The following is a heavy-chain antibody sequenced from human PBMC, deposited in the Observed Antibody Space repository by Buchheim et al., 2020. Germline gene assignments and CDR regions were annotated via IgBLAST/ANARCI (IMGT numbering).Heavy chain of an antibody. CDR2: MDGSGRS. V-gene: IGHV4-59*01. Sequence: QVQLQESGPGLVKPSETLSLTCSVSGVSIFTYYWSWIRQAPGKGLEWIGYMDGSGRSNYNPSLKSRVTISVDTSKNQFSLNLSSVTAADTAIYYCAKKRSDNWLDLWGQGT. CDR3: AKKRSDNWLDL. J-gene: IGHJ5*02. CDR1: GVSIFTYY.